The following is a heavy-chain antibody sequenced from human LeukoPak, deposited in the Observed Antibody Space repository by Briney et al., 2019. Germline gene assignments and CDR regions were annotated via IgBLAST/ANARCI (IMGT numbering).Heavy chain of an antibody. J-gene: IGHJ4*02. CDR2: IRYDGSNK. V-gene: IGHV3-30*02. CDR3: TTEGSTMIED. CDR1: GFTFSSYG. Sequence: GSLRLSCAASGFTFSSYGMHWVRQAPGKGLEWVAFIRYDGSNKYSADSVKGRFTISRDNSKNTLYLQMNSLKTEDTAVYYCTTEGSTMIEDWGQGTLVTVSS. D-gene: IGHD3-22*01.